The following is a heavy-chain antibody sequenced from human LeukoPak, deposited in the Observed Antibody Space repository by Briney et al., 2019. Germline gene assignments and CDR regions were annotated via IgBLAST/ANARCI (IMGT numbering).Heavy chain of an antibody. CDR2: MFYSGSA. CDR3: SKAAPVFTRDFQV. V-gene: IGHV4-59*11. CDR1: AASRKSHH. J-gene: IGHJ4*02. Sequence: SETLSITRTVYAASRKSHHCGWIRQPPGKGLEWIGHMFYSGSANYNPSLKSRVTISVHPSRNEFSLKLSSVTAVDPAVYYCSKAAPVFTRDFQVWGLGTLVTVSS. D-gene: IGHD3-3*01.